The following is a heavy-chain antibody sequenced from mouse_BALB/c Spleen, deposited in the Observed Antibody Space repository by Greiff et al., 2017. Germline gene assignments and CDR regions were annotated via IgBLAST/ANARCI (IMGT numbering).Heavy chain of an antibody. J-gene: IGHJ4*01. CDR2: IWAGGST. Sequence: VLLVESGPGLVAPSQSLSITCTVSGFSLTSYGVHWVRQPPGKGLEWLGVIWAGGSTNYNSALMSGLSISKDNSKRQVFLKLNSLHTDDTAMYYCAREVRRYYAMDDWGQGTSVTVSS. CDR1: GFSLTSYG. V-gene: IGHV2-9*02. CDR3: AREVRRYYAMDD.